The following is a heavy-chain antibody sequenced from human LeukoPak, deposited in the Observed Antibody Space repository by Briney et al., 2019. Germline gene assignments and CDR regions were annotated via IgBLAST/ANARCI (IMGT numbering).Heavy chain of an antibody. D-gene: IGHD4/OR15-4a*01. J-gene: IGHJ4*02. V-gene: IGHV3-23*01. Sequence: GGSLRLSCAASGFTFSSYAMNWLRQAPGKGLEWVSISGSGGDTYYADSVRGRFTISRDNSKNTLYLQMNSLRAEDTPVYYCAKARGATYGTYYFDYWGQGTLVTVSS. CDR1: GFTFSSYA. CDR3: AKARGATYGTYYFDY. CDR2: SGSGGDT.